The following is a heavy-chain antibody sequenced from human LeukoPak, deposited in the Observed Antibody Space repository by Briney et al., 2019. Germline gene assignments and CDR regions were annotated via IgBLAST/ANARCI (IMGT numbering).Heavy chain of an antibody. CDR3: ARAPVAARPDYYYYMDV. CDR2: IKQDGSEK. V-gene: IGHV3-7*01. CDR1: GFTFSSYW. J-gene: IGHJ6*03. D-gene: IGHD6-6*01. Sequence: GGSLRLSCAASGFTFSSYWMSWVRQAPGKGLEWVANIKQDGSEKYYVDSVKGRFTISRDNAKNSLYLQMNSLRAEDTAVYYCARAPVAARPDYYYYMDVWGKGTTVTVSS.